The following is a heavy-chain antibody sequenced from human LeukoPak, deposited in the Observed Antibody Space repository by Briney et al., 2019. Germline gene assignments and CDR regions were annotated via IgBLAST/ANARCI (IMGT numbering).Heavy chain of an antibody. Sequence: ASVKVSCKTSGYSFTSYGLSWVRQAPGQGLEWMGWIGAYNGNTNHAQKFQGRVTMTTDTSTKTAYMELRSLRSDDTAVYFCARNGGGYDILTGYPYFYYGMDVWGQGTTVIVSS. V-gene: IGHV1-18*01. CDR3: ARNGGGYDILTGYPYFYYGMDV. CDR1: GYSFTSYG. D-gene: IGHD3-9*01. CDR2: IGAYNGNT. J-gene: IGHJ6*01.